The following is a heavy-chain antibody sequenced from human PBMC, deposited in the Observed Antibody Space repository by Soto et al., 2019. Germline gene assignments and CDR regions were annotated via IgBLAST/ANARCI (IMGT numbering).Heavy chain of an antibody. CDR3: AQDSSSSPYYYYGMDV. J-gene: IGHJ6*02. Sequence: GGSLRLSCAASGFTFSSYGMHWVRQAPGKGLERVAVIWYDGSNKYYADSVKGRFTISRDNSKYTLYLQMNSLRAEDTAVYYCAQDSSSSPYYYYGMDVWGQGTTVTVSS. CDR2: IWYDGSNK. V-gene: IGHV3-33*06. D-gene: IGHD6-6*01. CDR1: GFTFSSYG.